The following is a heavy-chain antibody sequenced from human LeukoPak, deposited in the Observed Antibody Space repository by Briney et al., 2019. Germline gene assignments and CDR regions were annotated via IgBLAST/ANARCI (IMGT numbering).Heavy chain of an antibody. CDR3: ARGGVGLGVITPNWFDP. CDR1: GYTFTNYG. D-gene: IGHD3-22*01. CDR2: ISAYNGNT. Sequence: ASVKVSCKASGYTFTNYGITWVRQAPGQGLEWMGWISAYNGNTNYVQKLQGRVTMTTDTSATTAYTELRSLRSDDTAVYYCARGGVGLGVITPNWFDPWGQGTLVTVSS. J-gene: IGHJ5*02. V-gene: IGHV1-18*01.